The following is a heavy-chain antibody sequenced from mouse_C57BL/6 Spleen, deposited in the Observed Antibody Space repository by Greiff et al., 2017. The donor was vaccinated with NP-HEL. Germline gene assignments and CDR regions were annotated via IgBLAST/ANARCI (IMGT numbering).Heavy chain of an antibody. CDR2: ISSGGSYT. J-gene: IGHJ2*01. CDR1: GFTFSSYG. V-gene: IGHV5-6*01. CDR3: ARQGILHYFDY. Sequence: EVKVVESGGDLVKPGGSLKLSCAASGFTFSSYGMSWVRQTPDKRLEWVATISSGGSYTYYPDSVKGRFTISRDNAKNTLYLQMSSLKSEDTAMYYCARQGILHYFDYWGQGTTLTVSS.